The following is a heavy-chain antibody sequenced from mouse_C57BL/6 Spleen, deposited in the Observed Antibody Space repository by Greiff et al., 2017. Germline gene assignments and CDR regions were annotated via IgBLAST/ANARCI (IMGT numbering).Heavy chain of an antibody. V-gene: IGHV1-62-2*01. D-gene: IGHD2-1*01. CDR2: FYPGSGSR. Sequence: VQLQQSGAELVKPGASVKLSCKASGYTFTEYTIHWVKQRSGQGLEWIGRFYPGSGSRKYNEKFKDKATLTADKSSSTVDMELSSLTSEDSAVYVYARQETGYGSYYAMDYWGQGTSVTVSS. CDR3: ARQETGYGSYYAMDY. J-gene: IGHJ4*01. CDR1: GYTFTEYT.